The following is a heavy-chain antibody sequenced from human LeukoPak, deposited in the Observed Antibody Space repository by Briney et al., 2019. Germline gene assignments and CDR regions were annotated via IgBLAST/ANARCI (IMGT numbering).Heavy chain of an antibody. Sequence: GGSLRLSCEASGFIFSNYWMSWVRQAPGKGLDWVANINQDGTEKYYAHSVRGRFTTSRDNAKNSVQLQMNNLRAEDTALYYCAVLEGLSWGQGTLVTVSS. D-gene: IGHD3-3*02. V-gene: IGHV3-7*03. CDR3: AVLEGLS. CDR2: INQDGTEK. CDR1: GFIFSNYW. J-gene: IGHJ4*02.